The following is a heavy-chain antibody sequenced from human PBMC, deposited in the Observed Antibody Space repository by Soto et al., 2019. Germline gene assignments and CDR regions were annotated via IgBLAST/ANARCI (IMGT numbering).Heavy chain of an antibody. CDR1: GGSITNNW. CDR3: AVPWECQRLRDAFDV. CDR2: INHSGST. J-gene: IGHJ3*01. V-gene: IGHV4-4*02. D-gene: IGHD6-25*01. Sequence: SETLSLTCAVSGGSITNNWWSWVSQPPGKGLEWIGEINHSGSTNYNPSLESRVTISLDKSENLFSRTVTSVTDADTAVYYCAVPWECQRLRDAFDVWGRGTMVT.